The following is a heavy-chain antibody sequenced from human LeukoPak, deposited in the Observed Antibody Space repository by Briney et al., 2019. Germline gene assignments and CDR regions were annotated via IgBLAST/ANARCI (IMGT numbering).Heavy chain of an antibody. D-gene: IGHD3-3*01. V-gene: IGHV3-74*01. J-gene: IGHJ4*02. CDR3: AKDYIFGVVTQDY. CDR1: GFTFSSYW. CDR2: IASDGSST. Sequence: GGSLRLSCAASGFTFSSYWMNWVRQAPGKGLVWVSRIASDGSSTTYADSVKGRFSISRDNAKNTLYLQMNSLRAEDTAVYYCAKDYIFGVVTQDYWGQGTLVTVSS.